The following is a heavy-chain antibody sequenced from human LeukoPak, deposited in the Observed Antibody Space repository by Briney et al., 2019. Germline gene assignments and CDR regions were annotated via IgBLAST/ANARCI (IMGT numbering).Heavy chain of an antibody. V-gene: IGHV3-53*01. CDR3: AKSTAAAGNDY. J-gene: IGHJ4*02. CDR1: GFTVSVNY. D-gene: IGHD6-13*01. CDR2: IYTDGST. Sequence: SGGSLRLSCVASGFTVSVNYMIWVRQAPGKGLEWVSVIYTDGSTYYADSVKGRFSISRDDSKNTLYLQMNSLRAEDTAVYYCAKSTAAAGNDYWGQGTLVTVSS.